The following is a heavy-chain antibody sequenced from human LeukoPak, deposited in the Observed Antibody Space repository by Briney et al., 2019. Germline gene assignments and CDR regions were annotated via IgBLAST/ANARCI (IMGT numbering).Heavy chain of an antibody. D-gene: IGHD6-19*01. Sequence: GGSLRLSCAASGFTFSSYAMHWVRQAPGKGLEWVAVISYDGSNKYYADSVKGRFTISRDNSKNTLYLQMNSLRAEDTAVYYCARHSDPPIIAVAGTWGWFDPWGQGTLVTVSS. V-gene: IGHV3-30-3*01. CDR1: GFTFSSYA. CDR3: ARHSDPPIIAVAGTWGWFDP. CDR2: ISYDGSNK. J-gene: IGHJ5*02.